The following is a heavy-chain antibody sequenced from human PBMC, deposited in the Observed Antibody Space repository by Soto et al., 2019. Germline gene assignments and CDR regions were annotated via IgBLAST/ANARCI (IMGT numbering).Heavy chain of an antibody. CDR1: GFTFSTYA. Sequence: PGGSLRLSCGASGFTFSTYAMSWVRQTPGKGLEWVSAISGSDGSTYFADSVRGRFTISRDNSKSTLSLQMNSLRAEDTAVYYCAANLGYCTDGACYYFVYWGQGTLVTVSS. CDR3: AANLGYCTDGACYYFVY. D-gene: IGHD2-8*01. CDR2: ISGSDGST. J-gene: IGHJ4*02. V-gene: IGHV3-23*01.